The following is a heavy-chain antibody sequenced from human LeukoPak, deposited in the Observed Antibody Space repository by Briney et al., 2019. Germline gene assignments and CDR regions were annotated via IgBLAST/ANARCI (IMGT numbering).Heavy chain of an antibody. J-gene: IGHJ4*02. D-gene: IGHD3-10*01. CDR1: GAPISSNNW. CDR2: IYHSGST. CDR3: AREKGSYYLHALDY. Sequence: SETLSLTCAVSGAPISSNNWWWSWVRQPPGKGLEWIGEIYHSGSTNYNPSLKSRLTMSVDTSKNQFSLKRSSVTAADTAVYYCAREKGSYYLHALDYWGQGTLVTVSS. V-gene: IGHV4-4*02.